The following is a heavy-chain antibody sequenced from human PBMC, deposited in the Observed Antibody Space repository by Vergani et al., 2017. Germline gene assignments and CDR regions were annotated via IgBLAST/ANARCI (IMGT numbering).Heavy chain of an antibody. Sequence: QVQLVQSGAEVKKPGASVKVSCKASGYTFTGYYMHWVRQAPGQGLEWVGWINPNSGGTNYAQKFQRRVTMTRDTSISTAYMELSRLRSDDTAGYYCARMQALGPGGYYFDYWGQGTLVTVSS. CDR1: GYTFTGYY. CDR3: ARMQALGPGGYYFDY. J-gene: IGHJ4*02. CDR2: INPNSGGT. D-gene: IGHD3-16*01. V-gene: IGHV1-2*02.